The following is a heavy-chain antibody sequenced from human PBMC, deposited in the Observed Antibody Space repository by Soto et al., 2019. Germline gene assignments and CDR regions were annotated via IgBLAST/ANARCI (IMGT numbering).Heavy chain of an antibody. Sequence: EVQLLESGGGLVQPGGPLRLSCVGSGFTFSAHAITWFRQAPGKGLEWVSTLGTIGAFYADSVKGRFTISRDNSKNTVNLQMNRLRGEDTAIYYCARDLTTHDYWGQGTVVTVSS. CDR2: LGTIGA. V-gene: IGHV3-23*01. J-gene: IGHJ4*02. D-gene: IGHD1-1*01. CDR1: GFTFSAHA. CDR3: ARDLTTHDY.